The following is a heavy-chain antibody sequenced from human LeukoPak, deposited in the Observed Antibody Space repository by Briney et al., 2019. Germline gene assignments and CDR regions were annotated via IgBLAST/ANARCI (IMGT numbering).Heavy chain of an antibody. CDR1: GRTFSSYA. J-gene: IGHJ4*02. CDR3: ARDGRDYYDSSGARNDY. D-gene: IGHD3-22*01. CDR2: IIPILGIA. V-gene: IGHV1-69*04. Sequence: SVKVSCKASGRTFSSYAISWVRQAPGQGLEWMGRIIPILGIANYAQKFQGRVTITADKSTSTAYMELSSLRSEDTAVYYCARDGRDYYDSSGARNDYWGQGTLVTVSS.